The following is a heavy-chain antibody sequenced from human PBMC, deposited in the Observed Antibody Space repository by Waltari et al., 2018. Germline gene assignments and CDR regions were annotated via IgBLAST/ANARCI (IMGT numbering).Heavy chain of an antibody. CDR1: GGSISSHY. CDR2: IYYSGST. D-gene: IGHD3-9*01. CDR3: ARWDILTGIPFDY. Sequence: QVQLQESGPGLVKPSETLSLTCTVSGGSISSHYWSWIRQPPGKGLEWIGYIYYSGSTNSNPSLKSRVTISVDTSKNQFSLKLSSVTAADTAVYYCARWDILTGIPFDYWGQGTLVTVSS. V-gene: IGHV4-59*11. J-gene: IGHJ4*02.